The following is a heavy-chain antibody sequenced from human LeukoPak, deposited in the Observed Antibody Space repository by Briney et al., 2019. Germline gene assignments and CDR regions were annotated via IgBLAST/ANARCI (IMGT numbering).Heavy chain of an antibody. CDR3: VRFPDSSGYYFDY. Sequence: ASVTVSCKASGYTFTNYGISWVRQAPGQGREGMGWISAYNGNTNYAQKFQGRVTLTTDTSTSTAYMELRSLRSDDTAVYYCVRFPDSSGYYFDYWGQGTLVTVSS. CDR2: ISAYNGNT. J-gene: IGHJ4*02. V-gene: IGHV1-18*01. D-gene: IGHD3-22*01. CDR1: GYTFTNYG.